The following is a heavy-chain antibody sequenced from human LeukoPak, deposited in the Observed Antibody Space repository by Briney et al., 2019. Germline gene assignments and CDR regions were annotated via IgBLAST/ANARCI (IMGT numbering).Heavy chain of an antibody. J-gene: IGHJ6*02. D-gene: IGHD3-10*01. CDR2: IYYSGST. CDR1: GGSISSYY. Sequence: SETLSLTCTVSGGSISSYYWSWIRQHPGKGLEWIGYIYYSGSTYYNPSLKSRVTISVDTSKNQFSLKLSSVTAADTAVYYCARDRYYYGSGSYFGYYGMDVWGQGTTVTVSS. V-gene: IGHV4-59*06. CDR3: ARDRYYYGSGSYFGYYGMDV.